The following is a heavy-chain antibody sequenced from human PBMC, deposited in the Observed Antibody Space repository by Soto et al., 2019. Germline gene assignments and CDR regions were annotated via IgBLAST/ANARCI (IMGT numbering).Heavy chain of an antibody. V-gene: IGHV1-46*02. CDR1: GFIFNNYY. CDR3: ARDNSHQTTWWFDP. CDR2: INPSGSRT. D-gene: IGHD4-17*01. Sequence: VQLEQSGTEVNKPGASVKLACKASGFIFNNYYMHWVQQAPGQGLEWTGIINPSGSRTSWAQKFQGRVTMTRDTSTSTVYMELSSLRSDDTAVYYCARDNSHQTTWWFDPWGRGTLVTVSS. J-gene: IGHJ5*02.